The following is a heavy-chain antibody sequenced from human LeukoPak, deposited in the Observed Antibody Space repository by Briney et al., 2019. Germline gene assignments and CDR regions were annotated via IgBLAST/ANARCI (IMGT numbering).Heavy chain of an antibody. CDR2: IYYSGFT. CDR3: ARGTMVTTNFDY. CDR1: GGSISSGGYY. D-gene: IGHD4-17*01. J-gene: IGHJ4*02. Sequence: PSQTLSLTCTVSGGSISSGGYYWSWIRQHPGKGLEWIGYIYYSGFTYYNPSLKSRVTISLDTSKNQFSLKLSSVTAADTAVYYCARGTMVTTNFDYWGRGTLVTVSS. V-gene: IGHV4-31*03.